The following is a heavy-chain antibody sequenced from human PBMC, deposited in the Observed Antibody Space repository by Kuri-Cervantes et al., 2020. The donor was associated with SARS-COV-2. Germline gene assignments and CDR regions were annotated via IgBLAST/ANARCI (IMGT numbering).Heavy chain of an antibody. CDR1: GFTLSSYA. D-gene: IGHD3-10*01. J-gene: IGHJ4*02. Sequence: ETLSLTCAASGFTLSSYAMSWVRQAPGKGLEWVSAISGSGGSTYYADSVKGRFTISRDNSKNTLYLQMNSLRAEDTAVYYCAKTTMVQGVIISGWIDYWGQGTLVTVSS. CDR2: ISGSGGST. CDR3: AKTTMVQGVIISGWIDY. V-gene: IGHV3-23*01.